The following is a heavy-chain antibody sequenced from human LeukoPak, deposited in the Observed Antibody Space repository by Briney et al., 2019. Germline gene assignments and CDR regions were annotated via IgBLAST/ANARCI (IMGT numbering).Heavy chain of an antibody. CDR1: GYTFTGYY. CDR3: ARLGGTYYDILTGYSFDY. Sequence: ASVKVSCKASGYTFTGYYMHWVRQAPGQGLEWMGWINPNSGGIDYAQKFQGRVTMTRDTSISTAYMELSRLRSDDTAVYYCARLGGTYYDILTGYSFDYWGQGTLVTVSS. CDR2: INPNSGGI. V-gene: IGHV1-2*02. D-gene: IGHD3-9*01. J-gene: IGHJ4*02.